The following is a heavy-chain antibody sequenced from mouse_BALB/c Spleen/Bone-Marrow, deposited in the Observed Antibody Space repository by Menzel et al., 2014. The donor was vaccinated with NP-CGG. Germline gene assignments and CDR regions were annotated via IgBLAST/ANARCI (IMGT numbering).Heavy chain of an antibody. CDR2: ILPGSGTT. V-gene: IGHV1-9*01. CDR1: GYTFSSYW. J-gene: IGHJ3*01. CDR3: AKSPY. Sequence: QVQLQQSGAELMKPGASVKISCKATGYTFSSYWIEWVKQRPGHGLEWIGEILPGSGTTNFNERFKGKATFTADTSSNTAYMQLSSLTSEGSAVYYCAKSPYWGQGTLVTVSA.